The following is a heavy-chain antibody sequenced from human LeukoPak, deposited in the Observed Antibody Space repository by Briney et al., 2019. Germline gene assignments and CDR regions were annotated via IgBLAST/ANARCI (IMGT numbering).Heavy chain of an antibody. CDR3: ARAGDYSNYVLSDYYYMDV. CDR1: GYSISSGYY. J-gene: IGHJ6*03. V-gene: IGHV4-61*01. D-gene: IGHD4-11*01. CDR2: IYYSGST. Sequence: SETLSLTCTVSGYSISSGYYWGWIRQPPGKGLEWIGYIYYSGSTNYNPSLKSRVTISVDTSKNQFSLKLSSVTAADTAVYYCARAGDYSNYVLSDYYYMDVWGKGTTVTVSS.